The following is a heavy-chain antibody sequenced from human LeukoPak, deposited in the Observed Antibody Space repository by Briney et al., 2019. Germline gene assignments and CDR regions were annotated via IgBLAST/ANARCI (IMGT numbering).Heavy chain of an antibody. Sequence: SETLSLTCTVSGGSISSGSYYWSWIRQPAGKRLEWIGHIYRSGSTNYNPSLKSRVTISVDTSKNQFSLKLSSVTAADTAVYYCARGFSGSYRKYFQHWDQGTLVTVSS. CDR2: IYRSGST. J-gene: IGHJ1*01. CDR3: ARGFSGSYRKYFQH. V-gene: IGHV4-61*09. CDR1: GGSISSGSYY. D-gene: IGHD1-26*01.